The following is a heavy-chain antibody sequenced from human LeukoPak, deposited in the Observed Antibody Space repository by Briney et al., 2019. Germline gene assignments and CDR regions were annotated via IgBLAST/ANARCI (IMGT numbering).Heavy chain of an antibody. CDR3: AKDRRSGWYLDY. D-gene: IGHD6-19*01. CDR1: GFTFRSYA. CDR2: ISGSGGST. V-gene: IGHV3-23*01. J-gene: IGHJ4*02. Sequence: PGGSLRLSCAASGFTFRSYAMSWVRQAPGKGLEWVSAISGSGGSTYYADSVKGRFTISRDNSKNTLYLQMNSLRAEDTAVYYCAKDRRSGWYLDYWGQGTLVTVSS.